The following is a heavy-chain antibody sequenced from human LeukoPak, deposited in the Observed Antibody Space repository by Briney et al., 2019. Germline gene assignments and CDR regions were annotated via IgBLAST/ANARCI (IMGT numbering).Heavy chain of an antibody. D-gene: IGHD3-22*01. V-gene: IGHV1-8*01. Sequence: GSVKVSCQASGYTFTIYDINWMRPATGQGLEWMGWMNPNSGNTGYAQKFQDRVTMTRNTSISTAYMELSSLRSEDMAVYYCARGFRDSSGRKPDYWGQGTLVTVSS. CDR1: GYTFTIYD. J-gene: IGHJ4*02. CDR3: ARGFRDSSGRKPDY. CDR2: MNPNSGNT.